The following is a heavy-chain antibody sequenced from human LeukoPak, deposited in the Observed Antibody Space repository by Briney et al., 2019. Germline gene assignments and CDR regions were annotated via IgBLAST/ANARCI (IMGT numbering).Heavy chain of an antibody. J-gene: IGHJ6*03. CDR2: IYYSGST. V-gene: IGHV4-59*01. CDR3: ARTTEAHSWRTRYYDYYMDV. CDR1: GGSISSYY. Sequence: SETLSLTCTVSGGSISSYYWSWIRQPPGKGLEWIGYIYYSGSTNYNPSLKSRVTISVDTSTNQFSLKLSSATAADTAVYYCARTTEAHSWRTRYYDYYMDVWGKGTTVTVSS. D-gene: IGHD6-13*01.